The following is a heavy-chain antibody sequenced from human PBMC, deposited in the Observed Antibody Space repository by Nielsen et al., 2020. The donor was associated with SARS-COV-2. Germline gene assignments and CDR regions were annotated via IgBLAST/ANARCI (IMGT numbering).Heavy chain of an antibody. J-gene: IGHJ6*02. Sequence: SETLSLTCTVSGGSISSYYWSWIRQPPGKGLEWIGSIYYSGSTYYNPSLKSRVTISVDTSKNQFSLKLSSVTAADTAVYYCARNWNYARWGNYYYGMDVWGQGTTVTVSS. D-gene: IGHD1-7*01. V-gene: IGHV4-59*05. CDR3: ARNWNYARWGNYYYGMDV. CDR2: IYYSGST. CDR1: GGSISSYY.